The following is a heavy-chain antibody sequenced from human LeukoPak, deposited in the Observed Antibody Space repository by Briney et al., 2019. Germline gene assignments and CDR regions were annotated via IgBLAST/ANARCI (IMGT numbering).Heavy chain of an antibody. V-gene: IGHV3-48*02. CDR2: IGTSSSII. D-gene: IGHD4-23*01. Sequence: GSLRLSCAASGFTFSSYTMNWVRQTPGKGLEWVSYIGTSSSIIYYADSVKGRFTISRDNAKNSLYLQMNSLRDEDTAVYYCARHDYAGNSGDYWGQGTLVTVSS. CDR3: ARHDYAGNSGDY. J-gene: IGHJ4*02. CDR1: GFTFSSYT.